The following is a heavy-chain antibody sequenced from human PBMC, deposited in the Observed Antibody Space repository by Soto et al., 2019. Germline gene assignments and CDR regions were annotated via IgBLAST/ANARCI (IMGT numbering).Heavy chain of an antibody. Sequence: QVQLVQSGAEVKKPGASVKVSCKASGYTFTSYDINWVRQATGQGLEWMGWMNPNSGNTGYAQKFQGRVTMTRNTSISTAYMELSSLRSEDTAVYYCARGSYYDFWSGYPLSYYYCMDVWGKGTTVTVSS. CDR1: GYTFTSYD. CDR3: ARGSYYDFWSGYPLSYYYCMDV. J-gene: IGHJ6*03. CDR2: MNPNSGNT. V-gene: IGHV1-8*01. D-gene: IGHD3-3*01.